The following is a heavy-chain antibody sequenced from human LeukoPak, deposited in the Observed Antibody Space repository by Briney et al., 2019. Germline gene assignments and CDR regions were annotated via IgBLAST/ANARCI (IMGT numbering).Heavy chain of an antibody. CDR2: ISGSGDST. Sequence: SGGSLRLSCAASGLTFSSYAMSWVRQAPGKGLEWVSSISGSGDSTYYSDSVKGRFTISRDNFENTLYLQMNSLRAKDTAVYYCAKQDYFGSGSYYRYMDVWGKGTTVTVSS. D-gene: IGHD3-10*01. J-gene: IGHJ6*03. V-gene: IGHV3-23*01. CDR3: AKQDYFGSGSYYRYMDV. CDR1: GLTFSSYA.